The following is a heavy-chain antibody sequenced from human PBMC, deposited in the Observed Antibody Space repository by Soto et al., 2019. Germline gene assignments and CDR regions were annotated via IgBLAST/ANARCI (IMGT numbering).Heavy chain of an antibody. CDR2: MNPNSGNT. D-gene: IGHD3-10*01. J-gene: IGHJ6*03. CDR1: GYTFTSYD. V-gene: IGHV1-8*01. CDR3: ATWVVNFYGSGSYLIRDYYYSYMDV. Sequence: GASVKVSCKASGYTFTSYDINWVRQATGQGLERMGWMNPNSGNTGYAQKFQGRVTMTRNTSISTAYMELSSLRSEDTAVFYCATWVVNFYGSGSYLIRDYYYSYMDVWGKGATVTVSS.